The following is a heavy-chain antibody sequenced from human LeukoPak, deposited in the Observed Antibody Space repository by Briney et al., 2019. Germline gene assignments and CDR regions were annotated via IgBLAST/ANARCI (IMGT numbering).Heavy chain of an antibody. CDR2: ISGSGDNT. J-gene: IGHJ4*02. D-gene: IGHD3-22*01. CDR3: AKGSYYDSSGSFYFDY. Sequence: PGGSLRLSCAASGLTFSTYAMRWIRQAPGKGLEWVSGISGSGDNTYYADSVKGRFTISRDNSKNTLYVQVNSLGTEDTAAYYCAKGSYYDSSGSFYFDYWGQGTLVTVSS. V-gene: IGHV3-23*01. CDR1: GLTFSTYA.